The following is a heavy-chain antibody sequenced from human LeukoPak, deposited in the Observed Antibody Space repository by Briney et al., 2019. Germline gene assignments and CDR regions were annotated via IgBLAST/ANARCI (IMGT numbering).Heavy chain of an antibody. CDR1: GGSISSSNW. CDR3: ARVPSRYDYVWGSYYYYYGMDV. Sequence: SESLSLTCAVSGGSISSSNWWSWVRQPPRKGLEWIGEIYHSGSTNYNPSLKSRVTISVDKSKNQFSLKLSSVTAADTAVYYCARVPSRYDYVWGSYYYYYGMDVWGQGTTVTVSS. V-gene: IGHV4-4*02. J-gene: IGHJ6*02. CDR2: IYHSGST. D-gene: IGHD3-16*01.